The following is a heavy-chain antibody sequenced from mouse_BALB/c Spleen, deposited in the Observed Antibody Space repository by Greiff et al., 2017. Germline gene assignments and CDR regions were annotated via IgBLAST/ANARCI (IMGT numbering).Heavy chain of an antibody. J-gene: IGHJ4*01. CDR1: GFSLTDYG. CDR2: IWGGGST. Sequence: QVQLQQSGPGLVAPSQSLSITCTVSGFSLTDYGVSWIRQPPGKGLEWLGVIWGGGSTYYNSALKSRLSISKDNSKSQVFLKMNSLQTDDTAMYYCAKQDYGKRGAMDYWGQGTSVTVSS. D-gene: IGHD2-1*01. V-gene: IGHV2-6-5*01. CDR3: AKQDYGKRGAMDY.